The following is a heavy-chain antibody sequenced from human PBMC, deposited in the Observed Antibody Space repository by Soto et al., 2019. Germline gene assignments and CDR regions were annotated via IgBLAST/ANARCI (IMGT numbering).Heavy chain of an antibody. CDR2: IYYSGST. CDR1: GGSISSGGYY. Sequence: SETLSLTCTVSGGSISSGGYYWSWIRQHPGKGLEWIGYIYYSGSTYYNPSLKSRVTISVDTSKNQFSLKLSSVTAADTAVYYCERGMKVDTDFFAYWGQGTLVTVSS. V-gene: IGHV4-31*03. CDR3: ERGMKVDTDFFAY. J-gene: IGHJ4*02. D-gene: IGHD5-18*01.